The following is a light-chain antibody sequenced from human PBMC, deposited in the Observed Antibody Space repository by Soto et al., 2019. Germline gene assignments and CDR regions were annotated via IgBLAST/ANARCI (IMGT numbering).Light chain of an antibody. J-gene: IGLJ2*01. V-gene: IGLV1-40*01. Sequence: QLVLTQPPSVSGAPGQRVTISCTGSSSNIGAGYDVHWYQQLPGTAPKLLIYGNSNRPSGVPDRFSGSKSGTSASLAITGLQAEDEADYYCHSYDSSLSGYVVFGGGTKVTVL. CDR1: SSNIGAGYD. CDR2: GNS. CDR3: HSYDSSLSGYVV.